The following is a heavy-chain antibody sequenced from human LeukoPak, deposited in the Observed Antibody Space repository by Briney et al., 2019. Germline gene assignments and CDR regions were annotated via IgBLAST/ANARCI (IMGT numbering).Heavy chain of an antibody. D-gene: IGHD3-3*01. CDR2: INHSGST. V-gene: IGHV4-34*01. CDR1: GGSFSGYY. CDR3: ARGPTDFGPYYYYGMDV. J-gene: IGHJ6*02. Sequence: SETLSLTCAVYGGSFSGYYWSWIRQPPGKGLEWIGEINHSGSTNYNPSLKSRVSISVDTSKNQFSLKLSSVTAADTAVYYCARGPTDFGPYYYYGMDVWGQGTTVTVS.